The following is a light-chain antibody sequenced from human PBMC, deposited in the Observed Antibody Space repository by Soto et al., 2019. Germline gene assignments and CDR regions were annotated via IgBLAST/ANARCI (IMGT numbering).Light chain of an antibody. V-gene: IGKV1-5*01. CDR3: QQYDSYPWT. CDR2: DAS. J-gene: IGKJ1*01. CDR1: QSSSSW. Sequence: DIQMTQSPSTLSASVGDRVTITCRASQSSSSWLAWYQQKPGKVPKLLIYDASSLESGVLSRFSGGGSGTEFTLTTSSLQPDDFATYYCQQYDSYPWTFGQGTKVEIK.